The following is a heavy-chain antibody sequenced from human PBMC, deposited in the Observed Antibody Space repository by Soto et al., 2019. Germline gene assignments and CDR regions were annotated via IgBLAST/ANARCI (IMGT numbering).Heavy chain of an antibody. J-gene: IGHJ3*02. CDR3: SVSPPYYYDSSGPLGAFDM. D-gene: IGHD3-22*01. V-gene: IGHV1-3*01. Sequence: ASVKVSCKASGXTFTSYAMHWVRQAPGQRLEWMGWINAGNGNTKYSQKSQGRVTITRDTSASTAYMELSSLRSEDTAVYYCSVSPPYYYDSSGPLGAFDMWGQGRMVTVSS. CDR1: GXTFTSYA. CDR2: INAGNGNT.